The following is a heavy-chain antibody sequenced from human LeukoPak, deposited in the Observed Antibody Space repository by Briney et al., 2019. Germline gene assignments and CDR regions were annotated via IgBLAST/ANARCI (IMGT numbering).Heavy chain of an antibody. J-gene: IGHJ4*02. CDR1: GFTVSSNY. CDR2: IYSDGST. Sequence: TGGSLRLSCAASGFTVSSNYMSWVRQAPGKGLEWVSVIYSDGSTYYADSVKGRFTISRHNSKNTLYLQMNSLRAEDTAVYYCARVVPAARFDYWGQGTLVTVSS. D-gene: IGHD2-2*01. V-gene: IGHV3-53*04. CDR3: ARVVPAARFDY.